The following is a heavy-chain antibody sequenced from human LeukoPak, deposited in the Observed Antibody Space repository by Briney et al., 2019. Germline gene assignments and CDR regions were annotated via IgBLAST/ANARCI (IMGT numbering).Heavy chain of an antibody. J-gene: IGHJ2*01. CDR3: ARQEYCSSTSCYAPRYFDL. V-gene: IGHV6-1*01. D-gene: IGHD2-2*01. CDR1: GDSVSSNSAA. Sequence: SQTLSLTCAISGDSVSSNSAAWNWIRQSPSRGLEWLGRTYYRSKWYNDYAVSVKSRITINPDTSKNQFSLQLNSVTPEDTAVYYCARQEYCSSTSCYAPRYFDLWGRGTLVTVSS. CDR2: TYYRSKWYN.